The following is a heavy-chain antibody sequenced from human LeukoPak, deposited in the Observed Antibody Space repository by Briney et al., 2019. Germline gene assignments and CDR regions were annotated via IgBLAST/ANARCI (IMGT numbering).Heavy chain of an antibody. Sequence: PGGPLRLSCAVSGVTVSNCWMSWVRLAPGKGLGWVANMKTDESEKNYVDSVKGRFIIFSDNANKSLYSQMNSPRAEDTAVYYCARSFDYVWGRDWGQGTLVTVSS. V-gene: IGHV3-7*01. CDR1: GVTVSNCW. CDR2: MKTDESEK. D-gene: IGHD3-16*01. CDR3: ARSFDYVWGRD. J-gene: IGHJ4*02.